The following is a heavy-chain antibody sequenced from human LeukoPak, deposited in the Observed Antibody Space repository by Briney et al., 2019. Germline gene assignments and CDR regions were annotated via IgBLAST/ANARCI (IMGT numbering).Heavy chain of an antibody. D-gene: IGHD5-18*01. CDR3: ARDDSYGSLVYYYGMDV. V-gene: IGHV3-48*01. J-gene: IGHJ6*02. CDR1: GFTFSSYS. Sequence: GSLRLSCAASGFTFSSYSMNWVRQAPGKGLEWVSYISSSSTIYYADSVKGRFTISRDNAKNSLYLQMNSLRAEDTAVYYCARDDSYGSLVYYYGMDVWGQGTTVTVSS. CDR2: ISSSSTI.